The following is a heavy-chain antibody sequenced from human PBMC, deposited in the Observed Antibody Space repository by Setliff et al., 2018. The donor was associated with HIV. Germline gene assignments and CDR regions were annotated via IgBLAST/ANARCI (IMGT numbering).Heavy chain of an antibody. CDR3: ARDPHYYDSSGYYSMFDI. V-gene: IGHV3-48*03. J-gene: IGHJ3*02. D-gene: IGHD3-22*01. CDR2: SSDTGSIT. Sequence: GGSLRLSCVGSGFSFSNYDLNWVRQAPGKGLEWISYSSDTGSITYYGDSVKGRFTISRDNPKNSVYLQMSGLRVEDTAVYYCARDPHYYDSSGYYSMFDIWGQGTVVT. CDR1: GFSFSNYD.